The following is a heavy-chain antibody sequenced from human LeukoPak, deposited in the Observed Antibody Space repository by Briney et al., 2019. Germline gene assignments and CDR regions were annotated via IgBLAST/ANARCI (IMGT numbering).Heavy chain of an antibody. D-gene: IGHD2-15*01. Sequence: GGSLRLSCAASGFTFSSYGMHWVRQAPGKGLEWVAVIWYDGSNKYYADSVKGRFTISRDNSKNTLYLQMNSLRAEDTAVYYCASRVVVTSALDYWGQGALVTVSS. CDR1: GFTFSSYG. V-gene: IGHV3-33*01. J-gene: IGHJ4*02. CDR2: IWYDGSNK. CDR3: ASRVVVTSALDY.